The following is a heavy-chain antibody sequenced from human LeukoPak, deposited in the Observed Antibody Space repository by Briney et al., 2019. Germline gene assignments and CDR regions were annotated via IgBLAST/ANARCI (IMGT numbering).Heavy chain of an antibody. CDR3: ARGWSSGYSDY. J-gene: IGHJ4*02. D-gene: IGHD3-22*01. V-gene: IGHV3-21*01. CDR2: IRSRTGYT. CDR1: GFIFSDYS. Sequence: GGSLRLSCAASGFIFSDYSMNWVRQAPGKGLEWVASIRSRTGYTYYGDSVRGRFTISRDMAKNSLYLEMNSLTVEDTAVYYCARGWSSGYSDYWGQGTLISVSS.